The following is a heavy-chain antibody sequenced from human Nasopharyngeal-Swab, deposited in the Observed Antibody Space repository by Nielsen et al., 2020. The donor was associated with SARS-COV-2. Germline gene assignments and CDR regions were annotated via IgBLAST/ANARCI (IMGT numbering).Heavy chain of an antibody. V-gene: IGHV3-7*01. CDR3: ARDTYCSGGSCYGYGMAV. CDR2: IKEDGSEK. D-gene: IGHD2-15*01. Sequence: VRQAPGKGLEWEANIKEDGSEKNYVDSVKGRFTISRDNAKNSLYLQMNSLRADDTAVYYCARDTYCSGGSCYGYGMAVWGQGTTVTVSS. J-gene: IGHJ6*02.